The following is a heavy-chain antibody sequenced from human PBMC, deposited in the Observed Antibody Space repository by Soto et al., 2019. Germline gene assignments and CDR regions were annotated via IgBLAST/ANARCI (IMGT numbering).Heavy chain of an antibody. J-gene: IGHJ6*02. CDR3: ARKKGYCSSASCYDYYYYGMDV. D-gene: IGHD2-2*01. Sequence: ASVKVSCKASGYTFTSYGISWVRQAPGQGLEWMGWISAYNGNTNYAQKLQGRVTMTTDTSTSTAYMELRSLRSDDTAVYYCARKKGYCSSASCYDYYYYGMDVWGQGTTVTVSS. CDR1: GYTFTSYG. V-gene: IGHV1-18*01. CDR2: ISAYNGNT.